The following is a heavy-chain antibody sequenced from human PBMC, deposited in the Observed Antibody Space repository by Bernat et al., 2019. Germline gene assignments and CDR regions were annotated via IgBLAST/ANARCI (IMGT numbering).Heavy chain of an antibody. D-gene: IGHD4-17*01. CDR3: ARDSSHTVTTGAWGYYYYGMDV. V-gene: IGHV1-18*01. Sequence: QVQLVQSGAEVKNPGASVKVSCKASGYTFTSYGISWVRQAPGQGLEWMGWISAYNGNTNYAQKLQGRVTMTTDTSTSTAYMELRSLRSDDTAVYYCARDSSHTVTTGAWGYYYYGMDVWGQGTTVTVSS. CDR2: ISAYNGNT. CDR1: GYTFTSYG. J-gene: IGHJ6*02.